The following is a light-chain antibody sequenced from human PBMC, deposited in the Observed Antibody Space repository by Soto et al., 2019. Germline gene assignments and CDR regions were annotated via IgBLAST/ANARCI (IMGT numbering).Light chain of an antibody. Sequence: DIVMTQSPLSLPVTPGEPASISCRSSQSLLHSNGYNYLDWYLQRPGQSPQLLIYLGSNRASAVPDRFSGSGSGTDFTLKISRVEAQDVGVYYCMQSLQAPLTFGPGTKVDLK. CDR3: MQSLQAPLT. CDR1: QSLLHSNGYNY. CDR2: LGS. V-gene: IGKV2-28*01. J-gene: IGKJ3*01.